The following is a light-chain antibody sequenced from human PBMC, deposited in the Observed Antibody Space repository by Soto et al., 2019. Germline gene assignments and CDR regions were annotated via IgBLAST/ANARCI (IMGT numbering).Light chain of an antibody. Sequence: QSVLTQPPSVSGSPGQSVTISCTGTSSDVGSYNRVSWYQQPPGKAPKLMIYEVTKRPLGVPDRFSGSKSGNTASLTVSGLQAEDEADYYCSSYAGSNNPYVFGTGTKLTVL. J-gene: IGLJ1*01. CDR2: EVT. CDR3: SSYAGSNNPYV. CDR1: SSDVGSYNR. V-gene: IGLV2-8*01.